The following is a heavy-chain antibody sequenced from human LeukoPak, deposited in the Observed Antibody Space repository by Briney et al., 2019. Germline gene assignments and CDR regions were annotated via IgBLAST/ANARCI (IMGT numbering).Heavy chain of an antibody. CDR2: IYYSGST. CDR3: VRGGVGAFDI. Sequence: SETLSLTCTVSGGSISSYYWSWIRQPPGKGLEWIGYIYYSGSTNYNPSLKSRVTISVDTSKNQFSLKLSSVTAADTAVYYCVRGGVGAFDIWGQGTMVTVSS. V-gene: IGHV4-59*01. CDR1: GGSISSYY. D-gene: IGHD3-10*01. J-gene: IGHJ3*02.